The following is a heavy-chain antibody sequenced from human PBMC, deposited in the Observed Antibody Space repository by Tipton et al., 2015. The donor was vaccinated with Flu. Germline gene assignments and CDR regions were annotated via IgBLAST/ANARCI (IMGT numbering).Heavy chain of an antibody. D-gene: IGHD3-22*01. Sequence: SLRLSCAASGFTFSIYWMSWVRQAPGKGLEWVANIKQDGSEKYYVDSVKGRFTISRDNAKNSLYLQMNSLRAEDTAVYYCARDERYDYGSSSYYYREAYYYYYGMDVWGQGTTVTVSS. CDR1: GFTFSIYW. CDR2: IKQDGSEK. J-gene: IGHJ6*02. CDR3: ARDERYDYGSSSYYYREAYYYYYGMDV. V-gene: IGHV3-7*01.